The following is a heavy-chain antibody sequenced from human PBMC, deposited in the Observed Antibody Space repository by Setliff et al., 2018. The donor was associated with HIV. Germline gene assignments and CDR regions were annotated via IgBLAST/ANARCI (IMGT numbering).Heavy chain of an antibody. J-gene: IGHJ4*02. CDR2: ISPDGSAT. D-gene: IGHD1-26*01. CDR1: GFTFSSAW. CDR3: VRDPIEGSPDYFDY. Sequence: SGGSLRLSCAASGFTFSSAWMGWVRQAPAKGLEWVANISPDGSATYYVDSVKGRFTISRDNSKNSLYLQMNNLRPEDTATYYCVRDPIEGSPDYFDYWGQGALVTVSS. V-gene: IGHV3-7*03.